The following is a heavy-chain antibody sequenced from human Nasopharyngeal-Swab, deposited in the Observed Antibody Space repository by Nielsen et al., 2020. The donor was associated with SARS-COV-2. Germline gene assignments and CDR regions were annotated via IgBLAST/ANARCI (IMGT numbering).Heavy chain of an antibody. CDR1: GFTFSDPY. V-gene: IGHV3-11*06. CDR2: ISGNSDVT. Sequence: GESLKISCAASGFTFSDPYMTWVRQAPGKGLESVSYISGNSDVTNYADSVRGRFTISRDNAKNSLYLQMDSLRAEDTAVYYCSRDPRPLDFWGQGTLVTVSS. CDR3: SRDPRPLDF. J-gene: IGHJ4*02.